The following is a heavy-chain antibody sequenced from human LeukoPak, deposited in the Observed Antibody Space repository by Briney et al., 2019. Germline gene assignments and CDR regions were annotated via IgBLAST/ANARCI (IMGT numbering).Heavy chain of an antibody. D-gene: IGHD3-10*01. CDR1: GFTFSTYW. CDR3: ARERMYSGSGSTYPYYDY. CDR2: IKPDGGEK. V-gene: IGHV3-7*01. Sequence: GGSLRLSCAASGFTFSTYWMTWVRQSPGKGLEWVANIKPDGGEKYFVDSVKGRFSISRDNAKNALYLEMNSLGAEDTAEYFCARERMYSGSGSTYPYYDYWGQGTLVTVSS. J-gene: IGHJ4*02.